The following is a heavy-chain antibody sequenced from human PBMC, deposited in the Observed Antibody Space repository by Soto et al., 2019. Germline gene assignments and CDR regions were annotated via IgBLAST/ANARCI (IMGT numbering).Heavy chain of an antibody. CDR3: ARANDSSGYYPPRAFDI. CDR2: IYYSGST. D-gene: IGHD3-22*01. CDR1: GGSISSYY. Sequence: PSETLSLTCTVSGGSISSYYWSWIRQPPGKGLEWIGYIYYSGSTNYNPSLKSRVTISVDTSKNQFSLKLSSVTAADTAVYYCARANDSSGYYPPRAFDIWGQGTMVTVSS. J-gene: IGHJ3*02. V-gene: IGHV4-59*08.